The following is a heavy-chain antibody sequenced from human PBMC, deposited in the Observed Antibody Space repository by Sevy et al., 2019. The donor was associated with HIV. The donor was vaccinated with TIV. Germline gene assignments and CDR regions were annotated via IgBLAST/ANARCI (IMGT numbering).Heavy chain of an antibody. CDR1: GGSISSYY. CDR2: RYYTGSA. CDR3: ARYYYDNSGPGSWFDP. Sequence: SETLSLTCTVSGGSISSYYWTWIRQPPGKGLKLIGYRYYTGSANYNPSLKSRVTISVDTSKNQFSLKLSSVTAADTAVYYCARYYYDNSGPGSWFDPWGQGTLVTVS. J-gene: IGHJ5*02. D-gene: IGHD3-22*01. V-gene: IGHV4-59*01.